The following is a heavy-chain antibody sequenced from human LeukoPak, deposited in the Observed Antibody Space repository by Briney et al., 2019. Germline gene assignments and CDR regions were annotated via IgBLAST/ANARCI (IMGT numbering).Heavy chain of an antibody. CDR1: GYTFTTYD. J-gene: IGHJ4*02. D-gene: IGHD3-22*01. V-gene: IGHV1-8*01. CDR2: MNPNRANT. Sequence: ASVKVSCKASGYTFTTYDINWVRQATGQGLEWMGWMNPNRANTGYEQKFQGRVTMTGNTSISTAYMELSSLRSEDTAVYYCARGYYDTNGYYYRLDSWGQGTLVTVSS. CDR3: ARGYYDTNGYYYRLDS.